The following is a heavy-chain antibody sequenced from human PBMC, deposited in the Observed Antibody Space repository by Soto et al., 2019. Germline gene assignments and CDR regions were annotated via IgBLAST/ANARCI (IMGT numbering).Heavy chain of an antibody. J-gene: IGHJ2*01. CDR3: ARGGKQQLVRSQYFDL. CDR1: GWSFSGYY. Sequence: QVQLQQWGAGLLKPSETLSLTCAVYGWSFSGYYWNWIRQPPGNGLAWIGAITQSGSTNYNPALKGRVTISADTPKSQLCLKLTSVIAADTGVYYCARGGKQQLVRSQYFDLWGRGTLVTVSS. CDR2: ITQSGST. V-gene: IGHV4-34*02. D-gene: IGHD6-13*01.